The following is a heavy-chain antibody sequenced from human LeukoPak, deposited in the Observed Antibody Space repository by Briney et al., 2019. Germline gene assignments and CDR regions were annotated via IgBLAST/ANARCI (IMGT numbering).Heavy chain of an antibody. V-gene: IGHV4-59*01. CDR1: GGSISSYY. CDR2: IYYSGST. CDR3: ARVKDYYYYYMDV. J-gene: IGHJ6*03. Sequence: SETLSLTCTVSGGSISSYYWSWIRQPPGKGLEWIGYIYYSGSTNYNPSLKSRVTISVDTSKNQFSLKLSSVTAADTAVYYCARVKDYYYYYMDVWGKGTTVTVSS.